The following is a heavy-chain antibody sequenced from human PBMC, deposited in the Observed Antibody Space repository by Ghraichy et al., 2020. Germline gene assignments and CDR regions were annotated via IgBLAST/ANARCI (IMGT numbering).Heavy chain of an antibody. V-gene: IGHV3-48*01. CDR2: INSGSITI. CDR1: GFTFSTYS. D-gene: IGHD1-26*01. J-gene: IGHJ6*02. CDR3: AKGWSGSRRYYGMDV. Sequence: GSLRLSCAASGFTFSTYSMNWVRQAPGKGLEWVSYINSGSITIYYADSVKGRFTISRDNAKNSLYLQMNSLTAEDTAVYYCAKGWSGSRRYYGMDVWGQGTTVTVSS.